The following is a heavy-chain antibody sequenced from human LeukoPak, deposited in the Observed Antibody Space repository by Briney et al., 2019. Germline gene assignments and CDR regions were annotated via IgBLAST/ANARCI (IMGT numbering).Heavy chain of an antibody. Sequence: GGSLRLSCVASGFTFSDSWMSWVRQAPGKGLEWVADIKKDGSEKDYVDSVKGRFTISRDNAMNSLYLQMDSLRAADTAVYYCARDRDSSGYFNYWGQGTLVTVSS. CDR2: IKKDGSEK. CDR3: ARDRDSSGYFNY. D-gene: IGHD3-22*01. J-gene: IGHJ4*02. CDR1: GFTFSDSW. V-gene: IGHV3-7*03.